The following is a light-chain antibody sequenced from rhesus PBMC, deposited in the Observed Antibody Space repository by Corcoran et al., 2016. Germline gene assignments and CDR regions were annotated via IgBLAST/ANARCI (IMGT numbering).Light chain of an antibody. CDR2: AAS. V-gene: IGKV1-94*01. CDR3: PQDYNIPYS. Sequence: DIQMTQSPSSLSASVGDRVTVTCRASQGIKRELNWYQQKPGKAPTLLFYAASSLQTGVSSRFSGSGAGTDFTLTIISLQPEDVATYYCPQDYNIPYSFGQGTKVEIK. J-gene: IGKJ2*01. CDR1: QGIKRE.